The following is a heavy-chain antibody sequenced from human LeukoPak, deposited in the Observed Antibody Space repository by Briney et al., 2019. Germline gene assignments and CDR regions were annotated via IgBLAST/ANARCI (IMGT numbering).Heavy chain of an antibody. CDR3: ARDPDLRGHSGMDY. CDR2: ISSSEGGT. CDR1: GFSFSNYK. J-gene: IGHJ4*02. D-gene: IGHD5-12*01. Sequence: GGSLRLSCAASGFSFSNYKMIWVRQAPGKGLEWVSSISSSEGGTYYADSVRGRFTVSRGNAKNSLFLQMNSLSAEDTAVYFCARDPDLRGHSGMDYWGQGTLVTVSS. V-gene: IGHV3-48*03.